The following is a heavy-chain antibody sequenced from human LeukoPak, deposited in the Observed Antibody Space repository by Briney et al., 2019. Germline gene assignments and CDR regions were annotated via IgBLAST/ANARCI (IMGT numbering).Heavy chain of an antibody. CDR2: IYTSGST. J-gene: IGHJ3*02. CDR1: GDSVSSGSYY. CDR3: AGVVGAFGAFDI. D-gene: IGHD1-26*01. V-gene: IGHV4-61*02. Sequence: SETLSLTCTVSGDSVSSGSYYWSWIRQPAGEGLEWIGRIYTSGSTNYNPSLKSRVTISVDTSKNQFSLKLSSVTAADTAVYYCAGVVGAFGAFDIWGQGTMVTVSS.